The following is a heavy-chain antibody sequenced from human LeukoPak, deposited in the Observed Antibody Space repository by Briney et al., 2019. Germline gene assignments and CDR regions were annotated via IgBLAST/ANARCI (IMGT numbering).Heavy chain of an antibody. D-gene: IGHD2-15*01. Sequence: GGSLRLSCAASGLTFSRYWMHWVRQAPEKGLVWVSRINSEGSSTSYADSVKGRFTISRDNAKNTLYLQMNSLRAEDTAVYYCASRDQSCSGDTCYPIDYWGQGTLVTVSS. J-gene: IGHJ4*02. V-gene: IGHV3-74*01. CDR2: INSEGSST. CDR3: ASRDQSCSGDTCYPIDY. CDR1: GLTFSRYW.